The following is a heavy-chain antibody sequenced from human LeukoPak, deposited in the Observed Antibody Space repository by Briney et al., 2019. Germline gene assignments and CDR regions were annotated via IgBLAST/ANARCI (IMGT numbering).Heavy chain of an antibody. D-gene: IGHD3-22*01. CDR3: ARAYYYDSSVDY. J-gene: IGHJ4*02. CDR2: ISYDGSNK. V-gene: IGHV3-30*03. CDR1: GFTFSNYG. Sequence: PGGSLRLSCAASGFTFSNYGMHWVRQAPGKGLEWVSFISYDGSNKYYADSVKGRFTISRDNAKNSLYLQMNSLRAEDTAVYYCARAYYYDSSVDYWGQGTLVTVSS.